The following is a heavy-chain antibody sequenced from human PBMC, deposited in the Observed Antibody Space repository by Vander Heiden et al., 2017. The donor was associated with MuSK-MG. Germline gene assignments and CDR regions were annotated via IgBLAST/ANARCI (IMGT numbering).Heavy chain of an antibody. CDR3: ARGRGVVGATSGYFDY. Sequence: EVQLVESGGGLVQPGGSLRPSCVASGFTFSYYSMNWVRQAPGKGLEWISYISSSSSTIYYADSVKGRFTISRDNAKNSLYLQMNSLRAEDTAVYYCARGRGVVGATSGYFDYWGQGTLVTVSS. J-gene: IGHJ4*02. CDR2: ISSSSSTI. V-gene: IGHV3-48*01. D-gene: IGHD1-26*01. CDR1: GFTFSYYS.